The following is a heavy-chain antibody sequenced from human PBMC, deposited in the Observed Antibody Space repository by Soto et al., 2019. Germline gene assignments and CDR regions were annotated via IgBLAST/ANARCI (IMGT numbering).Heavy chain of an antibody. CDR1: GGSFTSATYY. Sequence: EPLSLTCTVSGGSFTSATYYWSWIRQPPGKGLEYIGYIYYSGITNYNPSLNSRVTISVETPKNQFSLKLSSATAADTAFYYCASAIAGAFNXWGQGTMVPVS. V-gene: IGHV4-61*01. J-gene: IGHJ3*02. CDR2: IYYSGIT. CDR3: ASAIAGAFNX.